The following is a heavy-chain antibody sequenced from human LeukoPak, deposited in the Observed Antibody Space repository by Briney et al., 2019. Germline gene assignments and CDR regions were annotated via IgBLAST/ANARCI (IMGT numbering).Heavy chain of an antibody. CDR2: INHSGST. J-gene: IGHJ4*02. D-gene: IGHD6-19*01. Sequence: SETLSLTCAVYGGSFSGYHWSWVRQPPGKGLEWIGEINHSGSTNYNPSLKSRVTISVDTSKNQFSLKLSSVTAADTAVYYCARGRSGIAVAGTRGRYFDYWGQGTLVTVSS. CDR3: ARGRSGIAVAGTRGRYFDY. CDR1: GGSFSGYH. V-gene: IGHV4-34*01.